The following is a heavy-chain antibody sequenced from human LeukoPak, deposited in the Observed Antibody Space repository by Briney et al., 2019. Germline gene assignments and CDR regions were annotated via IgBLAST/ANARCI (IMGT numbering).Heavy chain of an antibody. D-gene: IGHD6-19*01. J-gene: IGHJ4*02. CDR1: GYTFTSYY. CDR2: INPSGGST. V-gene: IGHV1-46*01. Sequence: ASVKVSCKASGYTFTSYYMHWVRQAPGQGLEWMGIINPSGGSTSYAQKFQGRVTMTRDMSTSTVYMELSSLRSEDTAVYCCARDLGSGWYGFDYWGQGTLVTVSS. CDR3: ARDLGSGWYGFDY.